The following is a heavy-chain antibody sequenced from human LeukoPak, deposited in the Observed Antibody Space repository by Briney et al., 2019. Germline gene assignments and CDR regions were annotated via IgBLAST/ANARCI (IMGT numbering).Heavy chain of an antibody. D-gene: IGHD3-10*01. V-gene: IGHV4-59*01. CDR2: IYYSGST. CDR3: ARTMVRGVRGAFDI. J-gene: IGHJ3*02. CDR1: GGSISSYY. Sequence: PSETLSLTCTVSGGSISSYYWSWIRQPPGKGLEWIGYIYYSGSTNYNPSLKSRVTISVDTSKNQCSLKLSSVTAADTAVYYCARTMVRGVRGAFDIWGQGTMVTVSS.